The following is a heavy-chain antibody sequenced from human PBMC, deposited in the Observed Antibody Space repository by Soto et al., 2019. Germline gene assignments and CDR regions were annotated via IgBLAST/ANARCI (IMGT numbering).Heavy chain of an antibody. CDR3: ARDPARLVVVPAASPYYYYGMDV. Sequence: QVQLVESGGGVVQPGRSLRLSCAASGFTFSSYAMHWVRQAPGKGLEWVAVISYDGSNKYYADSVKGRFTISRDNSKNTLYLQMNSLRAEDTAVYYCARDPARLVVVPAASPYYYYGMDVWGQGTTVTVSS. CDR2: ISYDGSNK. CDR1: GFTFSSYA. J-gene: IGHJ6*02. D-gene: IGHD2-2*01. V-gene: IGHV3-30-3*01.